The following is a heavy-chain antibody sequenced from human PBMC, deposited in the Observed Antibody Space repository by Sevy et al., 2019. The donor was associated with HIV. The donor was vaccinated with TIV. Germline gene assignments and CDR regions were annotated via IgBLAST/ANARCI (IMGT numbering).Heavy chain of an antibody. V-gene: IGHV1-46*01. CDR1: GYTFTTFY. CDR2: IIPSGGST. D-gene: IGHD3-3*01. CDR3: ARAPFGVVIRDQTYYYYGMDV. J-gene: IGHJ6*02. Sequence: ASVKVSCKTSGYTFTTFYVHWVRQAPGQGLEWMGIIIPSGGSTTYAQKFQGRVTMTRDTSTSTVYMELTRLRSDDTAVYYCARAPFGVVIRDQTYYYYGMDVWGQGTTVTVSS.